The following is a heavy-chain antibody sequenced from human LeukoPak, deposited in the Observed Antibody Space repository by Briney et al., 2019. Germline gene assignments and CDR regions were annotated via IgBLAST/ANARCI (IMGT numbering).Heavy chain of an antibody. V-gene: IGHV1-18*01. J-gene: IGHJ5*02. Sequence: ASVKVSCKASGYTFTTYGISWVRQAPGQGPEWMGWISAYNGKTNYAQKFQDRVTMTTDTSTSTAYMELRSLKSDDTAVYYCARDSIASRPGWFDPWGQGTLVTVSS. D-gene: IGHD6-6*01. CDR1: GYTFTTYG. CDR3: ARDSIASRPGWFDP. CDR2: ISAYNGKT.